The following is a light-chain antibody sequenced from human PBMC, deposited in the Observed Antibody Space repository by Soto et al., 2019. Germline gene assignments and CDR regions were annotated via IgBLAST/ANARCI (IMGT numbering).Light chain of an antibody. V-gene: IGKV2-30*01. J-gene: IGKJ1*01. CDR1: QSVVYSDGNAY. CDR3: FQGTSWHPT. Sequence: DVVMTQSPPSLPVTLGQPASISCRSSQSVVYSDGNAYLNWFQQRPGQSPRRLIYTVSDRDSGVPDRFSGGGSGTDFTLKISRVKAEDVGIYYGFQGTSWHPTFGQGTKVEIK. CDR2: TVS.